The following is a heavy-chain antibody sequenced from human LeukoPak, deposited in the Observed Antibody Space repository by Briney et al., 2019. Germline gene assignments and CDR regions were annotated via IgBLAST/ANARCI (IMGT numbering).Heavy chain of an antibody. V-gene: IGHV4-39*01. Sequence: PSETLSLTCTVSGGSISSSSYYWGWIRQPPGKGLEWIGSIYYSGSTYYNPSLKSRVTISVDTSKNQFSLKVRSVTAADTAVYYCARRFGPLYQLLPGVGWFDPWGQGTLVTVSS. CDR2: IYYSGST. D-gene: IGHD2-2*01. CDR3: ARRFGPLYQLLPGVGWFDP. J-gene: IGHJ5*02. CDR1: GGSISSSSYY.